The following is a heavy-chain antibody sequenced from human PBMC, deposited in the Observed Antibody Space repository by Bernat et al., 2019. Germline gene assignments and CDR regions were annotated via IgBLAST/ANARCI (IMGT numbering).Heavy chain of an antibody. CDR3: AKVEGREWLPYS. D-gene: IGHD5-18*01. CDR1: GFTFGDCY. Sequence: QVQLVESGGGLVKPGGSLRLSCAASGFTFGDCYMSWIRQAPGKGLEWISSISSSGISTNYADSVKGRFTISRDNAKKSLYLQMNSLRAEDTAVYYCAKVEGREWLPYSWGQGTLVTVSS. CDR2: ISSSGIST. J-gene: IGHJ5*02. V-gene: IGHV3-11*05.